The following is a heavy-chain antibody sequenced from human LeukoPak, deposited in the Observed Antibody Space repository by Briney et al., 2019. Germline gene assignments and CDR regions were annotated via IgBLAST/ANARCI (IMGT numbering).Heavy chain of an antibody. V-gene: IGHV1-69*08. CDR1: GGTLNSHT. J-gene: IGHJ5*02. CDR3: ARVNLRGSQYNWFDP. D-gene: IGHD1-26*01. Sequence: SVKVSCKTSGGTLNSHTFSWVRPAPGQGLEWMGRITPIIDSAKYAQKFQGRISITVDKSTTTVYMELSSLTPEDTAVYFCARVNLRGSQYNWFDPWGQGTLVTVSS. CDR2: ITPIIDSA.